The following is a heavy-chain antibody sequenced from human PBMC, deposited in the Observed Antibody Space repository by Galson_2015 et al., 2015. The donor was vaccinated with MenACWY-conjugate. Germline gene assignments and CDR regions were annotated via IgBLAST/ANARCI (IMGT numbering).Heavy chain of an antibody. CDR2: VYWHDDK. CDR3: AYRTHVTSVDF. Sequence: EWLAFVYWHDDKRYSPSLRSRLPITKDTSRNQVVLTMTNMDPADTSIFYCAYRTHVTSVDFWGQGTLVTVSS. D-gene: IGHD2-21*02. V-gene: IGHV2-5*01. J-gene: IGHJ4*02.